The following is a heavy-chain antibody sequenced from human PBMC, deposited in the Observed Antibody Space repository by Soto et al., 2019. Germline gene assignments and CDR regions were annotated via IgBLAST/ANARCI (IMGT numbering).Heavy chain of an antibody. CDR2: IIPILGIA. Sequence: QVQLVQSGAEVKKPGSSVKVSCKASGGTFSSYTISWVRQAPGQGLEWMGRIIPILGIANYAQKFQGRVTITANNYTITAYMELSSLRSEETDCYYCARGEYCGSGSDGMDVWGQGTTVTVSS. V-gene: IGHV1-69*02. CDR3: ARGEYCGSGSDGMDV. CDR1: GGTFSSYT. D-gene: IGHD3-10*01. J-gene: IGHJ6*02.